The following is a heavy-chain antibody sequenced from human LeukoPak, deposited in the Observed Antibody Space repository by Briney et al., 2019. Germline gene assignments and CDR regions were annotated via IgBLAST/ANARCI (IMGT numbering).Heavy chain of an antibody. V-gene: IGHV4-39*01. CDR1: GGSISSSSYY. D-gene: IGHD2-8*01. CDR3: ARQTKNAYYYYGMDV. CDR2: IYFSGST. Sequence: SETLSLTCTVSGGSISSSSYYWGWIRQPPGKGLEWIGSIYFSGSTYYNPSLKSRVTISVDTSKNQFSLKLSSVTAADTAVYYCARQTKNAYYYYGMDVWGQGTTVTVSS. J-gene: IGHJ6*02.